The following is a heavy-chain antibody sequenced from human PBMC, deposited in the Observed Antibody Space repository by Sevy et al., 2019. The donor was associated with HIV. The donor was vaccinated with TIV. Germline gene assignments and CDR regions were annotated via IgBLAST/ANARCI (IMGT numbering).Heavy chain of an antibody. CDR1: GFTFSSYA. CDR2: ISGSGGST. CDR3: ARRPDFGVVIPTGVMDV. V-gene: IGHV3-23*01. J-gene: IGHJ6*02. Sequence: GGSLRLSCAASGFTFSSYAMSWVRQAPGKGLQWVSVISGSGGSTYYADSVKGRFTIFRDNSKNTRYLQMNSLRAEDTAVYYCARRPDFGVVIPTGVMDVWGQGTTVTVSS. D-gene: IGHD3-3*01.